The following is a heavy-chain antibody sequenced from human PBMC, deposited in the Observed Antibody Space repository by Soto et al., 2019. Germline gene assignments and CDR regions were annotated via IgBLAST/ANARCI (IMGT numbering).Heavy chain of an antibody. CDR2: IYYSGST. CDR3: AREGDSSGLDY. D-gene: IGHD3-22*01. J-gene: IGHJ4*02. V-gene: IGHV4-31*03. Sequence: QVQLQESGPGLVKPSQTLSLTCTVSGGSISSGGYYWSWIRQHPGKGLEWIGYIYYSGSTYYNPFLKSXXTXSXVTSKNQFSLKRSSVTAADTAVYYCAREGDSSGLDYWGQGTLVTVSS. CDR1: GGSISSGGYY.